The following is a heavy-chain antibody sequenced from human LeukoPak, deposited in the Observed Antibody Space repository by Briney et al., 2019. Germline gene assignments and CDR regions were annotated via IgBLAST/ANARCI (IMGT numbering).Heavy chain of an antibody. Sequence: PGGSLRLSCAASGFSFSGSAMHWVRQASGKGLEWVGRIRSKTNNYATAYAASMKGKFTISRDDSKNTAYLQMNSLKTEDTAVYYCSVNYCSGASCCMFWGQGTLVTVSS. CDR1: GFSFSGSA. CDR3: SVNYCSGASCCMF. J-gene: IGHJ4*02. V-gene: IGHV3-73*01. D-gene: IGHD2-15*01. CDR2: IRSKTNNYAT.